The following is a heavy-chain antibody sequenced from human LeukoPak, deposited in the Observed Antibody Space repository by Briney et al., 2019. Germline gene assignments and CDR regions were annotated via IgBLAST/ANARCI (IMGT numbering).Heavy chain of an antibody. J-gene: IGHJ4*02. CDR3: ARETAERYRGSYFDY. CDR1: GGSVSSGPYY. CDR2: WEN. V-gene: IGHV4-61*01. Sequence: SETLSLTCTVSGGSVSSGPYYWSWIRQPPGEGLEWIGWENNYNVSLKSRVIISVDRSKNQFSLTFISVTAADTAVYFCARETAERYRGSYFDYWGQGALVTVSS. D-gene: IGHD1-26*01.